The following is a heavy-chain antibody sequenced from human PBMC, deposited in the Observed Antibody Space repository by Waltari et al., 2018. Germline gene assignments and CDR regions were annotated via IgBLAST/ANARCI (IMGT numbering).Heavy chain of an antibody. D-gene: IGHD2-15*01. J-gene: IGHJ4*02. CDR3: ARDSGYCSGGSCYHGYFDY. CDR2: ISHSGGT. CDR1: GGSFSGYH. Sequence: QVRLPQWGVGLLKPSETLSLTCAVYGGSFSGYHWGWFRQPPGKGLEWIGEISHSGGTNYHPSLMSRVTISVDTSKNQFSLKLSSVTAADTAVYYCARDSGYCSGGSCYHGYFDYWGQGTPVTVSS. V-gene: IGHV4-34*01.